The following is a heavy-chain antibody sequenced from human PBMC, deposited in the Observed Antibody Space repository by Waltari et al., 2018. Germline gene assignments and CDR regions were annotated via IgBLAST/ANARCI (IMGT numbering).Heavy chain of an antibody. J-gene: IGHJ4*02. CDR3: ARDRIVVVPAAIHGAFGY. D-gene: IGHD2-2*02. CDR1: GYTFTGYY. Sequence: QVQLVQSGAEVKKPGASVKVSCKASGYTFTGYYMPWVRQAPGQGLEWMGWINPNSGGTNYAQKFQGRVTMTRDTSISTAYMELSRLRSDDTAVYYCARDRIVVVPAAIHGAFGYWGQGTLVTVSS. V-gene: IGHV1-2*02. CDR2: INPNSGGT.